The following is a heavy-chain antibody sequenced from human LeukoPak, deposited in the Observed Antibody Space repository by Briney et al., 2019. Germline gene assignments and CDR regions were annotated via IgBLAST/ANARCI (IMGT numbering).Heavy chain of an antibody. CDR2: MNPNSGNT. V-gene: IGHV1-8*03. CDR1: GVTFTSYD. J-gene: IGHJ4*02. CDR3: AVRYSYGHGVDY. Sequence: WASVKVSCKASGVTFTSYDINWVRQATGRGLEWMGWMNPNSGNTGYAQKFQGRVTITGNTSISTAYMELSSLRSEDTAVYYCAVRYSYGHGVDYWGQGTLVTVSS. D-gene: IGHD5-18*01.